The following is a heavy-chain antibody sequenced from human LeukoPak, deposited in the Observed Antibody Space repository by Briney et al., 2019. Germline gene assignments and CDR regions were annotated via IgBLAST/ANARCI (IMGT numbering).Heavy chain of an antibody. J-gene: IGHJ4*02. CDR1: GFTFSSYW. D-gene: IGHD3-10*01. V-gene: IGHV3-7*03. Sequence: QPGGSLRLSCAASGFTFSSYWMSWVRQAPGKGLEWVANIKQDGNEKYYVDSVKGRFTISRDNSKNTLYLQMNSLRAEDTAVYYCAKVTYGSGTYGAFDYWGQGTLVTVSS. CDR3: AKVTYGSGTYGAFDY. CDR2: IKQDGNEK.